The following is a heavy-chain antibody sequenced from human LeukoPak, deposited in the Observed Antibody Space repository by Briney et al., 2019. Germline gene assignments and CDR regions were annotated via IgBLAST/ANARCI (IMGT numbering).Heavy chain of an antibody. CDR2: IRYDGSNK. Sequence: GGSLRLSCAASGFTFSSYGMQWVRQAPGKGLEWVAFIRYDGSNKYYADSVKGRFTISRDNSKNTLYLQMNSLRAEDTAVYYCAKDDGGFNYMDVWGKGTPVTVSS. J-gene: IGHJ6*03. D-gene: IGHD4-23*01. CDR1: GFTFSSYG. CDR3: AKDDGGFNYMDV. V-gene: IGHV3-30*02.